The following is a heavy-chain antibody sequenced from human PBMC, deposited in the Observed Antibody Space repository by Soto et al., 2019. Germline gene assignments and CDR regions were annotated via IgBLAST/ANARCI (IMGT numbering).Heavy chain of an antibody. CDR2: ISWNSNII. D-gene: IGHD2-15*01. CDR3: AKGGPDAFCSGGRCYFDY. V-gene: IGHV3-9*01. J-gene: IGHJ4*02. CDR1: GFTFDDYA. Sequence: EVHLVESGGGLVQPGRSLRLSCAASGFTFDDYAMHWVRRVPGKGLEWVSSISWNSNIIGYADSVEGRFTISGDNAKNSLYLQMNSLRPEDTAFYYCAKGGPDAFCSGGRCYFDYWGQGILVTVSS.